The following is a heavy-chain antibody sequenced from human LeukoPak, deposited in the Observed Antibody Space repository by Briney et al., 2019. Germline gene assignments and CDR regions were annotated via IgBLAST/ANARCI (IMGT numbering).Heavy chain of an antibody. J-gene: IGHJ2*01. D-gene: IGHD6-19*01. CDR3: ARLGIAVAGTGDWGYFDL. CDR1: GGSVSGGSISSYY. CDR2: IAYTGST. V-gene: IGHV4-61*01. Sequence: SETLSLTCTVSGGSVSGGSISSYYWSWIRQPPGKGLEWIGFIAYTGSTNYNPSLKSRVTISVDTSKNQFSLRLSSVTAADTAVYYCARLGIAVAGTGDWGYFDLWGRGTLVTVSS.